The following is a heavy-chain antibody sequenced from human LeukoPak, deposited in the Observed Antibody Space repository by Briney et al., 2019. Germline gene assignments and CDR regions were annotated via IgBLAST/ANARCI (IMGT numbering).Heavy chain of an antibody. J-gene: IGHJ5*02. Sequence: GASVKVSCKASGGTFSSYAISWVRQAPGQGLEWMGGIIPIFGTANYAQKFQGRVTITTDESTSTAYMELSSLRSEDTAVYYCASSPLLAVAGTPAGGWFDPWGQGTLVTVSS. CDR1: GGTFSSYA. CDR2: IIPIFGTA. D-gene: IGHD6-19*01. CDR3: ASSPLLAVAGTPAGGWFDP. V-gene: IGHV1-69*05.